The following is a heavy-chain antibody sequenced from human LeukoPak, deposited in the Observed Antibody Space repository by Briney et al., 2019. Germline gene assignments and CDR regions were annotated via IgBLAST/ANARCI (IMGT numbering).Heavy chain of an antibody. J-gene: IGHJ4*02. Sequence: SVKVPCKASGGTFSSYAISWVRQAPGQGLEWMGGIIPIFGTANYAQKFQGRVTITTDESTSTAYMELSSLRSEDTAVYYCARGTRYSSSWYGYYFDYWGQGTLVTVSS. CDR2: IIPIFGTA. D-gene: IGHD6-13*01. CDR3: ARGTRYSSSWYGYYFDY. CDR1: GGTFSSYA. V-gene: IGHV1-69*05.